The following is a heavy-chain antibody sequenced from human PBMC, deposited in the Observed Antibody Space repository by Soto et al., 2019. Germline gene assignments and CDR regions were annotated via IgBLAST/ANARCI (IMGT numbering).Heavy chain of an antibody. CDR3: AREAEVVLMVYAIDYYGKDV. J-gene: IGHJ6*02. CDR1: GYTFTSYG. CDR2: ISAYNGNT. Sequence: ASVKVSCKASGYTFTSYGISWVRQAPGQGLEWMGWISAYNGNTNYAQKLQGRVTMTTDTSTSTAYMELRSLRSDDTAVYYCAREAEVVLMVYAIDYYGKDVWGQGTTVTVSS. D-gene: IGHD2-8*01. V-gene: IGHV1-18*01.